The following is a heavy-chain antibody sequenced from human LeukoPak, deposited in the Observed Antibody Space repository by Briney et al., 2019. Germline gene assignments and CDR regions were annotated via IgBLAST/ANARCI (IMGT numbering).Heavy chain of an antibody. CDR2: IYYSGST. Sequence: SETLSLTCAVYGGSFSGYYWSWIRQPPGKGLEWIGSIYYSGSTYYNPSLKSRVTISVDTSKNQFSLKLSSVTAADTAVYYCARIVDYGGNTDAFDIWGQGTMVTVSS. D-gene: IGHD4-23*01. V-gene: IGHV4-34*01. J-gene: IGHJ3*02. CDR3: ARIVDYGGNTDAFDI. CDR1: GGSFSGYY.